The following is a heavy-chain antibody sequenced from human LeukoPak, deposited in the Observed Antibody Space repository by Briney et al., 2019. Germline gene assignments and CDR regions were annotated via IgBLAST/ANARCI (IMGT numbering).Heavy chain of an antibody. CDR1: GGSISSYY. Sequence: PSETLSLTCTVSGGSISSYYWSWIRQPPGKGLEWIGYIYYSGSTNYNPSLKSRVTISVDTSKNQFSLKLSSVTAADTAVYCCARALEWFDTYYFDYWGQGTLVTVSS. D-gene: IGHD3-3*01. V-gene: IGHV4-59*01. CDR3: ARALEWFDTYYFDY. J-gene: IGHJ4*02. CDR2: IYYSGST.